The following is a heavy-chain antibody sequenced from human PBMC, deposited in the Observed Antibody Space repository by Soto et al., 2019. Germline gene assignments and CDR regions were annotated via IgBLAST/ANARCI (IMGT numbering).Heavy chain of an antibody. V-gene: IGHV1-8*01. CDR1: GYTFTNYD. D-gene: IGHD6-13*01. CDR3: ARGGPAAGFDD. J-gene: IGHJ4*02. CDR2: MNANSGSA. Sequence: QVQLVQSGAEEKKTGASVKVSCKASGYTFTNYDINWVRQANGQGLEWMGWMNANSGSAGYAQNFQGRVTLTRDTSSSTAYMELRGLRSEDTAMYYCARGGPAAGFDDWGQGTLGTVSS.